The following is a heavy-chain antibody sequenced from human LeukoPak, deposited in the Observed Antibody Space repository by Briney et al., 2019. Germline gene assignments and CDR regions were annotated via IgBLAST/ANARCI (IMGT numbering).Heavy chain of an antibody. CDR2: ISGSGGST. CDR1: GFTFSSYA. V-gene: IGHV3-23*01. D-gene: IGHD3-10*01. J-gene: IGHJ3*02. Sequence: GGSLRLSCAASGFTFSSYAMNWVRQAPGKGLEWVSAISGSGGSTYYADSVKGRFTISRDNSKNTLYLQMNSLRAEDTAVYYCARPRRMYGSGSYAFDIWGQGTMVTVSS. CDR3: ARPRRMYGSGSYAFDI.